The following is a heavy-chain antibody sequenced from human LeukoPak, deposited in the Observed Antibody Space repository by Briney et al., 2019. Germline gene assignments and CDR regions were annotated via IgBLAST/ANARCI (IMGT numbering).Heavy chain of an antibody. Sequence: GGTLRLSCAASGFTFSSYGMSWVRQAPGKGLVWVSRINSDGSSTSYADSVKGRFTISRDNAKNTLYLQMNSLRAEDTAVYYCARRSATKDAFDIWGQGTMVTVSS. CDR1: GFTFSSYG. V-gene: IGHV3-74*01. CDR3: ARRSATKDAFDI. J-gene: IGHJ3*02. CDR2: INSDGSST.